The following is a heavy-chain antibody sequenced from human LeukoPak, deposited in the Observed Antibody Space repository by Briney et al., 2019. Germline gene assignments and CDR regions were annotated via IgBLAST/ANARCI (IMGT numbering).Heavy chain of an antibody. CDR1: GFTFSSYG. D-gene: IGHD6-13*01. CDR3: ARAPSGYTNSWYDY. Sequence: GGSLRLSCAASGFTFSSYGMHWVRQAPGKGLEWVAVISYDGSNKYYADSVKGRFTISRDNSKNTLYLQMDSLRTEDTAVYFCARAPSGYTNSWYDYWGQGTLVTVSS. J-gene: IGHJ4*02. V-gene: IGHV3-30*03. CDR2: ISYDGSNK.